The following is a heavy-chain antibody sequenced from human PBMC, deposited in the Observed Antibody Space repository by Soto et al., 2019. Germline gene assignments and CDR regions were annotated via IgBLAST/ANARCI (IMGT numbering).Heavy chain of an antibody. D-gene: IGHD2-15*01. Sequence: SETLSLTCTVSGGSISSYYWSWIRQPSGKGLEWIGRIYTSGSTNYNPSLKSRVTMSVDTSKNHFSLKLSSVTAADTAVYYCARDLSGDCSGGSCYLEDPLDIWGQGTMVTVSS. CDR3: ARDLSGDCSGGSCYLEDPLDI. CDR1: GGSISSYY. J-gene: IGHJ3*02. CDR2: IYTSGST. V-gene: IGHV4-4*07.